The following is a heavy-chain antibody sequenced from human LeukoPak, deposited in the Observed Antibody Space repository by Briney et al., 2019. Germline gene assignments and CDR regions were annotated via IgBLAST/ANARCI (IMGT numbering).Heavy chain of an antibody. D-gene: IGHD5-18*01. CDR2: ISYDGSNK. J-gene: IGHJ6*02. Sequence: PVGSLRLSCAASGFTFSSYDMHWVRQAPGKGLEWVAVISYDGSNKYYAASVKGRFTISRGNSKNTLYLQMNSRRPEDTAVYYCAKDPSGDSFGSYGLDVWGQGTTVTVSS. CDR1: GFTFSSYD. V-gene: IGHV3-30*18. CDR3: AKDPSGDSFGSYGLDV.